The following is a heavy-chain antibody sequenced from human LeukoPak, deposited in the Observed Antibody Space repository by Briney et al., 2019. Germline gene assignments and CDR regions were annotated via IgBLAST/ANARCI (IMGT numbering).Heavy chain of an antibody. CDR1: GGSISSGDYY. Sequence: SETLSLTCTVSGGSISSGDYYWSWIRQPPGKGLEWIGYIYYSGSTYYNPSLKSRVTISVDTSKNQFSLKLSSVTAADTAVYYCARDFPLYGNYATGTWFDPWGQGTLVTVSS. CDR3: ARDFPLYGNYATGTWFDP. D-gene: IGHD4-11*01. V-gene: IGHV4-30-4*08. CDR2: IYYSGST. J-gene: IGHJ5*02.